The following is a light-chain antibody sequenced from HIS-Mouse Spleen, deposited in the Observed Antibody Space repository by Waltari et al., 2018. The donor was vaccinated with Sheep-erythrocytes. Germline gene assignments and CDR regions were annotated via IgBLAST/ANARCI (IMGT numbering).Light chain of an antibody. CDR3: QVWDSSSDHYV. Sequence: SYVLTQPPSVSVAPGKTARITCGVNNIGSKSVHWYQQKPGQAPVLVVYDDSDRPSGIPERLSGSKSGNTATLAIRRVEAGDEADYYCQVWDSSSDHYVFGTGTKVTVL. CDR1: NIGSKS. J-gene: IGLJ1*01. V-gene: IGLV3-21*03. CDR2: DDS.